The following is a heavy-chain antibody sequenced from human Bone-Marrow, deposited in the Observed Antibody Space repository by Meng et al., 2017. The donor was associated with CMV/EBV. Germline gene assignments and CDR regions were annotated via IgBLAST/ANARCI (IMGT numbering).Heavy chain of an antibody. CDR2: ISYDGSNK. D-gene: IGHD2-2*01. J-gene: IGHJ5*02. V-gene: IGHV3-30-3*01. CDR3: ARGPRVVVVPAARFWFDP. Sequence: GGSLRLSCAASGFTFSSYAMHWVRQAPGKGLEWVAVISYDGSNKYYADSVKGRFTISRDNSKNSLYLQMNSLRAEDTAVYYCARGPRVVVVPAARFWFDPWGQGTLVTVSS. CDR1: GFTFSSYA.